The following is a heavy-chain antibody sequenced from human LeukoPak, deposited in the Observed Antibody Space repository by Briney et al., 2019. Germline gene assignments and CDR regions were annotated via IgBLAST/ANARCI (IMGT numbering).Heavy chain of an antibody. CDR1: GDSINSHH. CDR2: VYNSRST. J-gene: IGHJ5*02. Sequence: PSETLSLTCNVSGDSINSHHWSWIRQPPGKGLEWIGYVYNSRSTNYNPSLKSRVTISEDKSKNKPSLRLTSVTAADTAVYYCARGGSSGPYNWFDPWGQGILVTVSS. D-gene: IGHD6-19*01. CDR3: ARGGSSGPYNWFDP. V-gene: IGHV4-59*11.